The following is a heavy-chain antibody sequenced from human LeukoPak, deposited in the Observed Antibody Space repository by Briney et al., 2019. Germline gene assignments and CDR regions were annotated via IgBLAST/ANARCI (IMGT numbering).Heavy chain of an antibody. Sequence: PSETLSLTCTVSGGSISSYYWSWIRQPPGKGLEWIGYIYYSGSTNYNPSLKIRVTISVDTSKNQFSLKLSSVTAADTAVYYCARARFTGYNINWFDPWGQGTLVTVSS. J-gene: IGHJ5*02. CDR1: GGSISSYY. V-gene: IGHV4-59*01. CDR3: ARARFTGYNINWFDP. D-gene: IGHD3-9*01. CDR2: IYYSGST.